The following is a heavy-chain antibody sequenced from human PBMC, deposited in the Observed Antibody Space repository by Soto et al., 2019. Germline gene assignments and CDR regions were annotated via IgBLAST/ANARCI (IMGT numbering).Heavy chain of an antibody. Sequence: QLQLQESGSGLVKPSQTLSLTCAVSGGSISSGGYSWSWIRQPPGKGLGWLGYIYHSGSTYYNPSLKSRVTIPVDSSKTPLSLKLRSVTPPHTAVHYRDREQHYRDYDYSDYWVQRNLVTVFS. CDR3: DREQHYRDYDYSDY. D-gene: IGHD4-17*01. J-gene: IGHJ4*02. CDR1: GGSISSGGYS. V-gene: IGHV4-30-2*01. CDR2: IYHSGST.